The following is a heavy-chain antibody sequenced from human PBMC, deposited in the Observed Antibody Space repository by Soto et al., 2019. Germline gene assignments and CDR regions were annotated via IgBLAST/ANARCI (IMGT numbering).Heavy chain of an antibody. J-gene: IGHJ3*02. D-gene: IGHD3-16*01. V-gene: IGHV2-5*02. CDR1: GFSLSTSGVG. CDR2: IYWDDDK. CDR3: AHRQMEGDDYDAFDI. Sequence: QITLKESGPTLVKPTQTLTLTCTFSGFSLSTSGVGVGWIRQPPGKALEWLALIYWDDDKRYSPSLKSRLTITKDTSKNQVVLTTTNMDPVDTATYYCAHRQMEGDDYDAFDIWGQGTMVTVSS.